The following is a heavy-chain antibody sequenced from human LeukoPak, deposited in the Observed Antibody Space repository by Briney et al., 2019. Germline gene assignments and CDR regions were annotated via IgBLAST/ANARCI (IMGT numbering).Heavy chain of an antibody. J-gene: IGHJ4*02. D-gene: IGHD2-2*01. CDR1: GYTFTSYY. V-gene: IGHV1-46*01. CDR2: INPSGGST. Sequence: ASVKVSCKASGYTFTSYYVHRVRQAPGQGLEWMGIINPSGGSTSYAQKFQGRVTMTRDTSTSTVYVELSSLRSEDTAVYYCARDGDIVVVPAARPGRRQDYWGQGTLVTVSS. CDR3: ARDGDIVVVPAARPGRRQDY.